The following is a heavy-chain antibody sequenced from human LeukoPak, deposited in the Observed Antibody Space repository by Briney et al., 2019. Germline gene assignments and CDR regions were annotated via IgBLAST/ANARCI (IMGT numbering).Heavy chain of an antibody. CDR1: GFTLSSHD. D-gene: IGHD3-10*01. Sequence: GGSLRLSCAASGFTLSSHDMHWVRHATGKGLEWVSGLGTAGDTYYPGSVKGRFTISRENAKNSLYLQMNSLRAGDTALYYCARVGAYGSGSNSFDIWGQGTMVTVAS. CDR2: LGTAGDT. CDR3: ARVGAYGSGSNSFDI. V-gene: IGHV3-13*01. J-gene: IGHJ3*02.